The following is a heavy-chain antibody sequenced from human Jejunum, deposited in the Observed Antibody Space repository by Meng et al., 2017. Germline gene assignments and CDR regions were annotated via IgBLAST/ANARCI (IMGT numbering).Heavy chain of an antibody. Sequence: QAQLRESGPGLVKPSGTLSLTSTVSGVPTTAPSYGTWICQAPGKGLEWIGEVWPSGATYYNPSLSSRITISIDTSNNQFSLEVAFLTAADTAVYYCARAIRERYFDSWGQGTLVTVSS. CDR1: GVPTTAPSY. CDR2: VWPSGAT. V-gene: IGHV4-4*02. D-gene: IGHD1-14*01. CDR3: ARAIRERYFDS. J-gene: IGHJ4*02.